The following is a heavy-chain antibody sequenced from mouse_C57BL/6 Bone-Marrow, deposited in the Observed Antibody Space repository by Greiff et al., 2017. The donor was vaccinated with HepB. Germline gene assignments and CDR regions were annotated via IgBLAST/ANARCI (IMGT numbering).Heavy chain of an antibody. Sequence: VQLKQSGPELVKPGASVKIPCKASGYTFTDYNMDWVKQSHGKSLEWIGDINPNNGGTIYNQKFKGKATLTVDKSSSTAYMELRSLTSEDTAVYYCAREVTRYWYFDVWGTGTTVTVSS. CDR3: AREVTRYWYFDV. V-gene: IGHV1-18*01. CDR2: INPNNGGT. D-gene: IGHD2-3*01. CDR1: GYTFTDYN. J-gene: IGHJ1*03.